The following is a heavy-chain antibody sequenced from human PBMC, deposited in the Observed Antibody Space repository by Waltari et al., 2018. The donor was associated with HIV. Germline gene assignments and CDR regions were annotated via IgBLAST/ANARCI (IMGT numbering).Heavy chain of an antibody. Sequence: QVQLMQPGPEVKRPGSSVKVSCKASGGIFSTYAINWVRQAPGRGLEWMGGISPFLGPPTYGQKFQGRLTITADYMELSDLRSDDTALYFCARFGYSAGLYPPINGLDVWSPGKMVTVSS. V-gene: IGHV1-69*01. CDR3: ARFGYSAGLYPPINGLDV. CDR1: GGIFSTYA. CDR2: ISPFLGPP. D-gene: IGHD2-8*01. J-gene: IGHJ3*01.